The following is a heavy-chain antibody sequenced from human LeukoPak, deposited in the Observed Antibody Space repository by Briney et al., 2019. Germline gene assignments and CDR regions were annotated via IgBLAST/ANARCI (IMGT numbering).Heavy chain of an antibody. CDR3: ARGDGSGSYYFDY. Sequence: SETLSLTRAVYGGSFSGYYWSWIRQPPGKGLEWIGEINHSGSTNYNPSLKSRVTISVDTSKNQFSLKLSSVTAADTAVYYCARGDGSGSYYFDYWGQGTLVTVSS. CDR1: GGSFSGYY. D-gene: IGHD3-10*01. V-gene: IGHV4-34*01. J-gene: IGHJ4*02. CDR2: INHSGST.